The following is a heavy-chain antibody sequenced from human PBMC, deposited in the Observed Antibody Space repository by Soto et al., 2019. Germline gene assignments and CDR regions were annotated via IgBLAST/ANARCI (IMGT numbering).Heavy chain of an antibody. V-gene: IGHV1-2*04. CDR1: RYTFTGDY. Sequence: ASVKVSCKASRYTFTGDYLHWVRQAPGQVLEWMGWINPNSGGTHYSQTFHGWVTMTRDTSISTAYMELSRLRSDDTAVYYCARLPTGSSYYFDYWGEGTLVTVSS. CDR2: INPNSGGT. J-gene: IGHJ4*02. CDR3: ARLPTGSSYYFDY. D-gene: IGHD6-6*01.